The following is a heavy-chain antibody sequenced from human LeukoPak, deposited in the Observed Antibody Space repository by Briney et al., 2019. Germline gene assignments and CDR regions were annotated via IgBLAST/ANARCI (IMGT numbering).Heavy chain of an antibody. CDR2: INPNSGGT. Sequence: ASVRVSCKASGYSFTGYFMHWVRQAPGQGLEWMGWINPNSGGTNYAQKFQGRVTMTRDTSISTAYMELSRLRSDDTAVYYCARVRGGSYYFDYWGQGFLVTVTS. V-gene: IGHV1-2*02. CDR1: GYSFTGYF. CDR3: ARVRGGSYYFDY. D-gene: IGHD1-26*01. J-gene: IGHJ4*02.